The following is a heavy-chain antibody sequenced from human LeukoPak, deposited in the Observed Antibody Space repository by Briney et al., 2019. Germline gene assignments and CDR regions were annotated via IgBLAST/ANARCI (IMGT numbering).Heavy chain of an antibody. CDR2: IYTSGST. CDR1: GGSISSYY. V-gene: IGHV4-4*07. Sequence: PSETLSLTCTVSGGSISSYYWSWIRQPVGKGLEWIGRIYTSGSTNYNPSLKSRVTMSVDTSKNQFSLKLSSVTAADTAVYYCARWLGSSSRKKINYYYYMDVWGKGTTVTVSS. J-gene: IGHJ6*03. CDR3: ARWLGSSSRKKINYYYYMDV. D-gene: IGHD6-6*01.